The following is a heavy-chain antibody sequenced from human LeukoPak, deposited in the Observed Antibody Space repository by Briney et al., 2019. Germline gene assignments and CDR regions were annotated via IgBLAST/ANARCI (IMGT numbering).Heavy chain of an antibody. V-gene: IGHV3-7*01. CDR3: ASPGEGGRLWDFDY. J-gene: IGHJ4*02. Sequence: GGSLRLSCAASGFTFSSYWMSWVRQAPGKGLEWVANIKQDGSEKYYVDSVKGRFTISRNNAENSLYLQMNSLRAEDMAVYYCASPGEGGRLWDFDYWGQGTLVTVSS. CDR2: IKQDGSEK. D-gene: IGHD2-21*01. CDR1: GFTFSSYW.